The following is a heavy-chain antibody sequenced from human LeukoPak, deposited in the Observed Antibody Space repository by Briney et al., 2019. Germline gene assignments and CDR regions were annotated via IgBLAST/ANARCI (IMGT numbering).Heavy chain of an antibody. V-gene: IGHV3-23*01. D-gene: IGHD6-19*01. J-gene: IGHJ5*02. CDR1: GFTFSSYA. Sequence: GGSPRLSCAASGFTFSSYAMSWVRQAPGKGLEWVSAISGSGGSTYYADSVKGRFTISRDNSKNTLYPQMNSLRAEDTAVYYCAKDQFSSGLNWFDPWGQGTLVTVSS. CDR2: ISGSGGST. CDR3: AKDQFSSGLNWFDP.